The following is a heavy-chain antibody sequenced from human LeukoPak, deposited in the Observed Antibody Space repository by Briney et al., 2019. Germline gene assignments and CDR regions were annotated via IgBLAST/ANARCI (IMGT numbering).Heavy chain of an antibody. CDR1: GGSISSYY. D-gene: IGHD2-2*01. Sequence: SEALSLTCTVSGGSISSYYWSWIRQPPGKGLEWIGYIYYSGSTNYNPSLKSRVTISVDTSKNQFSLKLSSVTAADTAVYYCARVLGYCSSTSCYEYYYYGMDVWGQGTTVTVSS. J-gene: IGHJ6*02. CDR2: IYYSGST. V-gene: IGHV4-59*01. CDR3: ARVLGYCSSTSCYEYYYYGMDV.